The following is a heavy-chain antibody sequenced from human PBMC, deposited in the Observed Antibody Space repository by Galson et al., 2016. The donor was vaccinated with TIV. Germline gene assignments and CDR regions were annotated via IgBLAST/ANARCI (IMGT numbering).Heavy chain of an antibody. Sequence: LSLTCTVSGGSISDSSYFWGWIRQPPGKGLEWIGNVYYSGTTYYSPSLKSRLTVSVDTSKTQFSLKLASLTPADTAVYYCASRHAVAVGYWGQGTLVTVSS. CDR1: GGSISDSSYF. J-gene: IGHJ4*02. CDR3: ASRHAVAVGY. D-gene: IGHD6-19*01. CDR2: VYYSGTT. V-gene: IGHV4-39*07.